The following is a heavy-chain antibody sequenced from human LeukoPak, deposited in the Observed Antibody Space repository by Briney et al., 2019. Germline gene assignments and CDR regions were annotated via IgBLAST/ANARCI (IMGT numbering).Heavy chain of an antibody. Sequence: QTGGSLRLSCAASGLILSIYWMSWVRHAPAKGLEWVANIMQDGSEENYVDSVKGRFTFSRDNAENALSLEMNRRRSADKSVFHCAREARKSRWVDIIRKKETGYYYMDVWGKGTTVTVSS. D-gene: IGHD3-10*01. V-gene: IGHV3-7*01. CDR1: GLILSIYW. CDR2: IMQDGSEE. J-gene: IGHJ6*03. CDR3: AREARKSRWVDIIRKKETGYYYMDV.